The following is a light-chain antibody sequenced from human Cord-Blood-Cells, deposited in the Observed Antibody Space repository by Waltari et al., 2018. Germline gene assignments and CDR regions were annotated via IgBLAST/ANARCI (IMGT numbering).Light chain of an antibody. CDR3: CSYAGSSTLV. Sequence: QSALTQPASVSGSPGQSITISCTGTSSDVGSYNLVSWYQQHPGKAPKLMIYEGSKRPSGVSNRCSGSKSGNTVSLTISGLQAEDEADYYCCSYAGSSTLVFGGGTKLTVL. V-gene: IGLV2-23*01. CDR1: SSDVGSYNL. J-gene: IGLJ3*02. CDR2: EGS.